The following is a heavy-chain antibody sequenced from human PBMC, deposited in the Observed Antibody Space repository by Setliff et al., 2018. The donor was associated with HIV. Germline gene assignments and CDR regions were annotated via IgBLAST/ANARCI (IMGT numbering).Heavy chain of an antibody. CDR1: GGSISSGDYY. CDR2: IYYSGST. Sequence: PSETLSLTCTVSGGSISSGDYYWSWIRQHPGKGLEWIGYIYYSGSTYYNPSLKSRVTISVDTSKNQFSLRLSSVTAADTAVYYCARAVCGGDCYSRLNWFDPWGQGTLVTLSS. D-gene: IGHD2-21*02. J-gene: IGHJ5*02. V-gene: IGHV4-31*03. CDR3: ARAVCGGDCYSRLNWFDP.